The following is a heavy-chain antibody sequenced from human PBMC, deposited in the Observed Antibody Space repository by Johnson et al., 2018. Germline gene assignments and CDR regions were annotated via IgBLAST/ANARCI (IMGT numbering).Heavy chain of an antibody. V-gene: IGHV3-13*01. CDR2: IGTAGDT. D-gene: IGHD3-22*01. CDR3: ARVGDYYDSSGYYYDYAFDI. J-gene: IGHJ3*02. CDR1: GFTFDDYA. Sequence: EVQLVESGGGLVQPGRSLRLSCAASGFTFDDYAMHWVRQAPGKGLEWVSGIGTAGDTYYPGSVKGRFTISRENAKNSLYLQMNSLRAGDTAVYYCARVGDYYDSSGYYYDYAFDIWGQGTMVTVSS.